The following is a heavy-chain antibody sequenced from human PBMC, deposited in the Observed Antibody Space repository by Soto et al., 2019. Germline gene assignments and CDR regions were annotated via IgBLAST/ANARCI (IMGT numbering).Heavy chain of an antibody. CDR2: ISGSGNTI. J-gene: IGHJ6*03. CDR1: GFTFSDYY. D-gene: IGHD4-17*01. CDR3: ARDYGDYDMDI. Sequence: QVQLMESGGGLVKPGGSLRLSCAASGFTFSDYYMNWIRQAPGKGLEWVSHISGSGNTIYYADSVKGRFTISRDNAKNSLYLQMNSLRADDTAVYYCARDYGDYDMDIWGKGTTVTVSS. V-gene: IGHV3-11*01.